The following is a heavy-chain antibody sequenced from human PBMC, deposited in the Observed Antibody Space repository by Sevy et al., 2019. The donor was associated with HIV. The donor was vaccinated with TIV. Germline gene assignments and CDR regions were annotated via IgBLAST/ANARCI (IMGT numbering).Heavy chain of an antibody. CDR2: ISSSGSTI. D-gene: IGHD3-16*01. Sequence: GGSLRLSCEASAFTFSSYEMNWVRQAPGKGLEWVSYISSSGSTISYADSVKGRFTISRDNAKNSLYLQMNSLRAEDTAVYYCATSGGVTDYGMDVWGQGTTVTVSS. V-gene: IGHV3-48*03. J-gene: IGHJ6*02. CDR3: ATSGGVTDYGMDV. CDR1: AFTFSSYE.